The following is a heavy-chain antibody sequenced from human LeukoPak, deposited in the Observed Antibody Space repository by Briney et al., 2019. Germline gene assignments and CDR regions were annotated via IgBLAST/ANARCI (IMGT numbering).Heavy chain of an antibody. Sequence: GGSLRLSCAASGFTFSSYSMNWVRQAPGKGLEWVSFISSRSSTIYYADSVKGRFTISRDNAKNSLYLQMNSLRAEDTAVYYCARASGDSSSWYYYGMDVWGQGTTVTVSS. CDR1: GFTFSSYS. J-gene: IGHJ6*02. V-gene: IGHV3-48*01. CDR3: ARASGDSSSWYYYGMDV. CDR2: ISSRSSTI. D-gene: IGHD6-13*01.